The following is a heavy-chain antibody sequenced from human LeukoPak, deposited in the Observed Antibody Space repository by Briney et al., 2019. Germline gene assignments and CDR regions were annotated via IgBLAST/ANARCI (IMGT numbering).Heavy chain of an antibody. CDR2: ISSSSSYI. J-gene: IGHJ5*02. Sequence: PGGSLRLSCAASGFTFSSYSMNWVRQAPGKGLEWVSSISSSSSYIYYADSVKGRFTISRDNAKNSLYLQMNSLRAEDTAVYYCAREALEAAGTDWFDPWGQGTLVTVSS. D-gene: IGHD6-13*01. CDR3: AREALEAAGTDWFDP. V-gene: IGHV3-21*01. CDR1: GFTFSSYS.